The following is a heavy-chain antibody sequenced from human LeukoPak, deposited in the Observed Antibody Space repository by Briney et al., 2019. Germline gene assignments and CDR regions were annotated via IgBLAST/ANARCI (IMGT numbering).Heavy chain of an antibody. J-gene: IGHJ4*02. CDR3: AKDLGDYYGSGSYDDY. D-gene: IGHD3-10*01. CDR1: GFTFSSYA. Sequence: GGSLRLSCAASGFTFSSYAMSWVRQAPGKGLEWVSAISGSGGSTYYADSVKGRFTISRDNSKNTLYLQMNSLRAEDTAVYYCAKDLGDYYGSGSYDDYWGQGTLVTVSS. V-gene: IGHV3-23*01. CDR2: ISGSGGST.